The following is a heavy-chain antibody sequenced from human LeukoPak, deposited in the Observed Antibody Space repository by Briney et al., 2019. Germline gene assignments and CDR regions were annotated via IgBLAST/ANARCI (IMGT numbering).Heavy chain of an antibody. V-gene: IGHV1-18*01. CDR2: ISAYNGNT. D-gene: IGHD3-22*01. Sequence: GASVKVSCKASGDTFTSYGISWVRQAPGQGLEWMGWISAYNGNTNYAQELQGRVTMTTDTSTSTAYMELRSLRSDDTAVYYCARSRPKFYYYDSSGYYDAFDIWGQGTMVTVSS. CDR1: GDTFTSYG. J-gene: IGHJ3*02. CDR3: ARSRPKFYYYDSSGYYDAFDI.